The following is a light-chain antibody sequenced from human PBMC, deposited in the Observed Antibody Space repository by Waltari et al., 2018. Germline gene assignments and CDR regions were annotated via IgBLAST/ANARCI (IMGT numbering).Light chain of an antibody. CDR2: GAS. CDR3: QQYNNWPGT. J-gene: IGKJ1*01. CDR1: QSVSSN. V-gene: IGKV3-15*01. Sequence: EIVMTQSPATLSVSPGERATLSCRASQSVSSNLAWYQQKPGQAPRLLIYGASTRATGIPARFSGSGSGTDFTLTISSLQSEDFAVYYCQQYNNWPGTFGQGP.